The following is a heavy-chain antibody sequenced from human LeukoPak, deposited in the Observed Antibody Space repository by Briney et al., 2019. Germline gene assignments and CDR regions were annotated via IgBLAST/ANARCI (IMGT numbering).Heavy chain of an antibody. Sequence: SETLSLTCAVYGGSFSGYYWSWIRQPPGKGLEWIGEINYSGSTNYNPSLKSRVTISVDTSKNQFSLKLSSVTAADTAVYYCARGLVLSPYDISSGYWIGHWFDPWGQGTLATVSS. CDR1: GGSFSGYY. D-gene: IGHD3-9*01. CDR2: INYSGST. J-gene: IGHJ5*02. CDR3: ARGLVLSPYDISSGYWIGHWFDP. V-gene: IGHV4-34*01.